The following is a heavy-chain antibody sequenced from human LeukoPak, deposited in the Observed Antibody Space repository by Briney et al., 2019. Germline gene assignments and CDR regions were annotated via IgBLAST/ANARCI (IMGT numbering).Heavy chain of an antibody. CDR3: ARDLDTEGSGWFDP. V-gene: IGHV1-69*13. CDR1: GGTFSSYA. CDR2: IIPIFGTA. Sequence: GASVKVSCKASGGTFSSYAISWVRQAPGQGLEWMGGIIPIFGTANYAQKFQGRVTITADESTSTAYMELSSLRSEDTAVYYCARDLDTEGSGWFDPGAREPWSPSPQ. J-gene: IGHJ5*02. D-gene: IGHD5-18*01.